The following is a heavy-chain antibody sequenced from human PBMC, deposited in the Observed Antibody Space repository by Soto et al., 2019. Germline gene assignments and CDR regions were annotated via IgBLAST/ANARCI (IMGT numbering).Heavy chain of an antibody. CDR2: IGTAGDT. CDR1: GFTFSSYD. D-gene: IGHD5-18*01. Sequence: QPGGSLRLSCAASGFTFSSYDMHWVRQATGKGLEWVSAIGTAGDTYYPGSVKGRFTISRENAKNSLYLQMNSLRAGDTAVYYCARSRDTAMAYDYWGQGTLVTVSS. V-gene: IGHV3-13*01. J-gene: IGHJ4*02. CDR3: ARSRDTAMAYDY.